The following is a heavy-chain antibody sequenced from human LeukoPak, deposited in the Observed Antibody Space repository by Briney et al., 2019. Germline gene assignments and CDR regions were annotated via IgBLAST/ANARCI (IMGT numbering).Heavy chain of an antibody. CDR1: GFTFSSYG. D-gene: IGHD6-6*01. Sequence: GRSLRLSCAASGFTFSSYGVHWVRQAPGKGLEWVAVISYDGSNKYFGDSVKGRFTISRDNSKNTLYLQMNSLRAEDTAVYYCAKARPAIAARVGYYYYGMDVWGQGTTVTVSS. CDR3: AKARPAIAARVGYYYYGMDV. J-gene: IGHJ6*02. V-gene: IGHV3-30*18. CDR2: ISYDGSNK.